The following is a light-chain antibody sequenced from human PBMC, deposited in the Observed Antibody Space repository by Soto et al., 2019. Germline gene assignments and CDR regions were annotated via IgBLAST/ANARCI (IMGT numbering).Light chain of an antibody. Sequence: EIVLTQSPDTLSLSPGERATLSCRASQSVSSSYLAWYQQKPGQAPRLLIYGASNRATGIPDRFSGSGSGTDFTLTISRLEPEDFAVYYCQQYGISPLTFGGGTKVDI. CDR1: QSVSSSY. J-gene: IGKJ4*01. CDR3: QQYGISPLT. CDR2: GAS. V-gene: IGKV3-20*01.